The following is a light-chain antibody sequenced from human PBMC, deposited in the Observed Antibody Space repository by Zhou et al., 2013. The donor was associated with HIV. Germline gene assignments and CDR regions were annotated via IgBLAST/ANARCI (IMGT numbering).Light chain of an antibody. CDR2: AAS. J-gene: IGKJ1*01. Sequence: DIQMTQSPSSVSASLGDRVTITCRASQSINNYLAWFQQKPGKVPKLLIYAASTLQPGVSSRFSGSGSGTDFTLTISSLQAEDVGTYYCQKCDSVPWTFGQGPRCTSN. CDR1: QSINNY. V-gene: IGKV1-27*01. CDR3: QKCDSVPWT.